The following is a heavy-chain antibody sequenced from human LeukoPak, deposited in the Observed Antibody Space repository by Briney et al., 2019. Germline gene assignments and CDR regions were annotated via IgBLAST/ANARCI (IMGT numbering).Heavy chain of an antibody. D-gene: IGHD3-3*01. CDR2: IIPIFGTA. J-gene: IGHJ4*02. CDR3: AGQYYDFWSGYAPFDY. V-gene: IGHV1-69*05. Sequence: RASVKVSCKASGGTFSSYAISWVRQAPGQGLEWMGRIIPIFGTANYAQKFQGRVTITTDESTSTAYMELSSLRSEDTAVYYCAGQYYDFWSGYAPFDYWGQGTLVTVSS. CDR1: GGTFSSYA.